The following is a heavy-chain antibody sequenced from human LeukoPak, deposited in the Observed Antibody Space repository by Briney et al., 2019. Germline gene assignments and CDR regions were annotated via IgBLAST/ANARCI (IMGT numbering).Heavy chain of an antibody. CDR1: GYTFTSYG. Sequence: ASVTVSCKASGYTFTSYGISWVRQAPGQGLEWMGWISAYNGNTNYAQKLQGRVTMTRDTSISTAYMELSRLRSDDTAVYYCARAVGGDGSGSLWGPGTLVTVSS. J-gene: IGHJ4*02. V-gene: IGHV1-18*01. CDR2: ISAYNGNT. CDR3: ARAVGGDGSGSL. D-gene: IGHD3-10*01.